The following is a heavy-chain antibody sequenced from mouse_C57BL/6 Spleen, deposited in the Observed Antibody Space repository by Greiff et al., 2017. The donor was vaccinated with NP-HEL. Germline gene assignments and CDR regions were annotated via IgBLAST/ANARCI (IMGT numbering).Heavy chain of an antibody. CDR3: ATITTVVATDFDY. V-gene: IGHV1-81*01. J-gene: IGHJ2*01. CDR2: IYPRSGNT. Sequence: QVQLKQSGAELARPGASVKLSCKASGYTFTSYGISWVKQRTEQGLEWIGEIYPRSGNTYYNEKFKGKATLTADKSSSTAYMELRSLTSEDSAVYFCATITTVVATDFDYWGQGTTLTVSS. CDR1: GYTFTSYG. D-gene: IGHD1-1*01.